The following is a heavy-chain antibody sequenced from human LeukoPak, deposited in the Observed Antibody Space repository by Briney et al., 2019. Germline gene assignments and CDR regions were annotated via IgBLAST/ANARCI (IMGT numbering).Heavy chain of an antibody. CDR1: GGTFSSYA. CDR3: ARATRHRGWYTGYYFDY. J-gene: IGHJ4*02. D-gene: IGHD6-19*01. CDR2: IISILGIA. V-gene: IGHV1-69*04. Sequence: SVKVSCKASGGTFSSYAISWVRQAPGQGLEWMGRIISILGIANYAQKFQGRVTITADKSTSTAYMELSSLRSEDTAVYYCARATRHRGWYTGYYFDYWGQGTLVTVSS.